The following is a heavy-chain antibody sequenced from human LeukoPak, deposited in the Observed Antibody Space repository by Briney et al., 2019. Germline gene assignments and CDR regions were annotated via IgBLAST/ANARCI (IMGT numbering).Heavy chain of an antibody. CDR3: AARRGYSGYDSSFDY. D-gene: IGHD5-12*01. J-gene: IGHJ4*02. Sequence: ASVKVSCKVSGYTLTELSMHWARQAPGKGLEWMGGFDPEDGETIYAQKFQGRITMTEDTSTDTAYMELSSLRSEDTAVYYCAARRGYSGYDSSFDYWGQGTLVTVSS. V-gene: IGHV1-24*01. CDR2: FDPEDGET. CDR1: GYTLTELS.